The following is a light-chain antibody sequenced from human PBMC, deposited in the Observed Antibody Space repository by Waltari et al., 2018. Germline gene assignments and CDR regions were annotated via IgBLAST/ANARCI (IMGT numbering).Light chain of an antibody. V-gene: IGKV1-5*03. CDR2: KAC. J-gene: IGKJ2*01. CDR1: QSISTW. Sequence: DIQMTQSPSTLSASVGDRVTITSRASQSISTWLAWYQQKPGKAPKLLIYKACSLESGVPSRFSGSGSGTEFTLTISSLQPDDFATYYCQQYNSYIYTFGQGTKLEIK. CDR3: QQYNSYIYT.